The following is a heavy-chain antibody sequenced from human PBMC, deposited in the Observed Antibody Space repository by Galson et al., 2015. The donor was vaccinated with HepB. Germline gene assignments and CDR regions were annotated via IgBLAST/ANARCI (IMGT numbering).Heavy chain of an antibody. J-gene: IGHJ5*02. CDR1: GGSISSYY. D-gene: IGHD6-19*01. V-gene: IGHV4-59*13. CDR3: ARDNDRGWPPWVNWFDP. Sequence: ETLSLTCTVSGGSISSYYWSWIRQPPGKGLEWIGSVYYSGSTNYNPSLKSRVIMSMDASKNQFSLRLTSVTAADTAVYYCARDNDRGWPPWVNWFDPWGQGTLVTVSA. CDR2: VYYSGST.